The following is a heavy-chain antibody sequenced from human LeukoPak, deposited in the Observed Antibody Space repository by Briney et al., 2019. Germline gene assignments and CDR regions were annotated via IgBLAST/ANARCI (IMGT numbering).Heavy chain of an antibody. V-gene: IGHV4-34*01. D-gene: IGHD3-9*01. J-gene: IGHJ4*02. CDR1: GGSFSGYY. CDR3: ARGRPAVLRYFDWLPYFDY. Sequence: SETLSLTCAVYGGSFSGYYWSWIRQPPGKGLEWIGEINHSGSTNYNQSLKSRVTISVDTSKNQFSLRMSSVTAADTAVYYCARGRPAVLRYFDWLPYFDYWGQGTLVTVSS. CDR2: INHSGST.